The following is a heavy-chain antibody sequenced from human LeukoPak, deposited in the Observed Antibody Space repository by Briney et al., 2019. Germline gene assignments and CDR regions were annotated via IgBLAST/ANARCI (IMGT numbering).Heavy chain of an antibody. CDR2: IVVGSGNT. Sequence: GASVKVSCKASGFTFTSSAMQWVRQARGQRLEWIGWIVVGSGNTNYAQKFQEGVTITRDMSTSTAYMELSSLRSEDTAVYYCAAAGYDSSGYRSDWGQGTLVTVSS. J-gene: IGHJ4*02. D-gene: IGHD3-22*01. CDR1: GFTFTSSA. CDR3: AAAGYDSSGYRSD. V-gene: IGHV1-58*02.